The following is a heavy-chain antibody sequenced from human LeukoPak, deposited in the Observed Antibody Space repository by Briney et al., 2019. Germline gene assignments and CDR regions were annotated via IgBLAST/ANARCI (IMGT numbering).Heavy chain of an antibody. CDR2: IYYSGRT. J-gene: IGHJ3*02. CDR1: GVSISTSSYY. CDR3: ARVHPYYDILTGYNLRGDAFDI. D-gene: IGHD3-9*01. V-gene: IGHV4-39*07. Sequence: SETLSLTCTVSGVSISTSSYYWGWIRQPPGKGLEWIGNIYYSGRTYYSPSLKSRVTISVDTSKNQFSLKLSSVTAADTAVYYCARVHPYYDILTGYNLRGDAFDIWGQGTMVTVSS.